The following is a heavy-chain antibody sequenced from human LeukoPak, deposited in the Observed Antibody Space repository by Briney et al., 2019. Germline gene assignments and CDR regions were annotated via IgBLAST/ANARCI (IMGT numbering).Heavy chain of an antibody. D-gene: IGHD4-17*01. V-gene: IGHV3-7*01. CDR1: GINFRGYW. J-gene: IGHJ6*02. CDR2: MKQDGSEK. CDR3: ARGLTTVTTGYYYYGMDV. Sequence: GGSLRLSCAVSGINFRGYWMAWVRQAPGKGLEWVANMKQDGSEKYYVDSVKGRFTISRDNSKNTLYLQMNSLRAEDTAVYYCARGLTTVTTGYYYYGMDVWGQGTTVTVSS.